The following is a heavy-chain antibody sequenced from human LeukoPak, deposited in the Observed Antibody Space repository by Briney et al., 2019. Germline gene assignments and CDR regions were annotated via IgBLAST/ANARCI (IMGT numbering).Heavy chain of an antibody. J-gene: IGHJ4*02. V-gene: IGHV3-48*03. CDR1: RFTFSRYE. CDR2: ISRYGSII. Sequence: GGSLRLSCAPSRFTFSRYEMNWVRPAPGKGVEWVSFISRYGSIIYYADSVKGRFTISRDNAANSLYLQMNSLRAEDTAVYYCVRDRGNDFWGADVSYFDYWGQGTLVTVSS. CDR3: VRDRGNDFWGADVSYFDY. D-gene: IGHD3-3*01.